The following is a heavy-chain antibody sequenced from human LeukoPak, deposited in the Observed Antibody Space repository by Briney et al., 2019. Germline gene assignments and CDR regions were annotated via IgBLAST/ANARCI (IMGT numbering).Heavy chain of an antibody. Sequence: PSETLSLTCTVSGGSISSYYWSWIRQPPGKGLEWIGSIYYSGSTYYNPSLKSRVTISVDTSKNQFSLKLSSVTAADTAVYYCAVSAAGTVDYWGQGTLVTVSS. D-gene: IGHD6-13*01. CDR2: IYYSGST. CDR3: AVSAAGTVDY. CDR1: GGSISSYY. V-gene: IGHV4-59*05. J-gene: IGHJ4*02.